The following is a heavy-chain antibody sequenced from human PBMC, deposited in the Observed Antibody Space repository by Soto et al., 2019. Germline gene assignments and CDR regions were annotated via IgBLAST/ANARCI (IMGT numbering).Heavy chain of an antibody. CDR1: GGSISSYY. CDR3: ARPLYSGYDYILDP. CDR2: IYYSGST. Sequence: LSETLSLTCTVSGGSISSYYWSWIRQPPGKGLEWIGYIYYSGSTNYNPSLKSRVTISVDTSKNQFSLKLSSVTAADTAVYYCARPLYSGYDYILDPWGQGTLVTVSS. J-gene: IGHJ5*02. D-gene: IGHD5-12*01. V-gene: IGHV4-59*08.